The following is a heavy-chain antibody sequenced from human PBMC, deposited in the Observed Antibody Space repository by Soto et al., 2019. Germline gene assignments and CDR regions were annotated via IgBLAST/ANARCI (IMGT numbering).Heavy chain of an antibody. CDR2: IIPIFGTA. J-gene: IGHJ6*02. V-gene: IGHV1-69*13. CDR1: GGTFSSYA. D-gene: IGHD5-18*01. CDR3: ARGPDTAMVSGNYYYGMDV. Sequence: SVKVSCKASGGTFSSYAISSVRQAPGQGLEWMGGIIPIFGTANYAQKFQGRVTITADESTSTAYMELSSLRSEDTAVYYCARGPDTAMVSGNYYYGMDVWGQGTTVTVSS.